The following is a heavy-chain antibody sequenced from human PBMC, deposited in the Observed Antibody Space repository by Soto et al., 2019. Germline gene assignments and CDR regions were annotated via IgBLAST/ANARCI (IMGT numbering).Heavy chain of an antibody. D-gene: IGHD6-6*01. CDR2: IIPIFGTA. J-gene: IGHJ5*02. Sequence: SVKVSGKASGGTFSSYAISWVRQAPGQGLEWMGGIIPIFGTANYAQKFQGRVTITADESTSTACMELSSLRSKNTTVYYCGRGVKYSRSWKSWFDPWRQGTLATVSS. CDR3: GRGVKYSRSWKSWFDP. V-gene: IGHV1-69*13. CDR1: GGTFSSYA.